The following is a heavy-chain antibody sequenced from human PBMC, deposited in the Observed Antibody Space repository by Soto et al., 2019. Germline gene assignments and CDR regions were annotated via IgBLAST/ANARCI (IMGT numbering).Heavy chain of an antibody. J-gene: IGHJ4*02. V-gene: IGHV4-59*01. CDR3: ARHVVPAANYFAY. CDR1: GGSNSSYY. Sequence: PSETLSLTCTVSGGSNSSYYWSWIRQPPGKGLEWIGYISDSGSSTYNPSLRSRVTISVHTSKNQFDLSLKSVTAADTAVYYCARHVVPAANYFAYWGQGTLVTVSS. D-gene: IGHD2-2*01. CDR2: ISDSGSS.